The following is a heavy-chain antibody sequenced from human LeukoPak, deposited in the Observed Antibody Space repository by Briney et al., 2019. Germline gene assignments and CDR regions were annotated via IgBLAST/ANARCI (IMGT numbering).Heavy chain of an antibody. Sequence: GGSLRLSCAASGFTFEGYGMSWVRQAPGKGLEWVSYINWNGGTTDYADSVKGRFSISRDNAMRSLYLQMNSLRAEDTALYYCARDYGSGSYYNGIDYWGQGTLVSVSS. V-gene: IGHV3-20*04. D-gene: IGHD3-10*01. CDR2: INWNGGTT. CDR3: ARDYGSGSYYNGIDY. CDR1: GFTFEGYG. J-gene: IGHJ4*02.